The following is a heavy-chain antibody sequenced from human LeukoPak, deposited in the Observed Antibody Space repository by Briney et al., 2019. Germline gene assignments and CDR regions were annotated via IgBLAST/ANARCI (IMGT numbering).Heavy chain of an antibody. CDR2: INHSGST. V-gene: IGHV4-34*01. CDR1: GGSFSGYY. Sequence: SETLSLTCAVYGGSFSGYYWSWIRQPPGKGLEWIGEINHSGSTNYNPSLKSRVTISVDTSKNQFSLKLSSVTAADTAVYYCARGHYGFWSGYYGGMDVWGQGTTVTVSS. J-gene: IGHJ6*02. CDR3: ARGHYGFWSGYYGGMDV. D-gene: IGHD3-3*01.